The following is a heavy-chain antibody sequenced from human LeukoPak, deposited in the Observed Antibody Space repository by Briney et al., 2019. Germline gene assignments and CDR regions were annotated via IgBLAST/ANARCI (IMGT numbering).Heavy chain of an antibody. V-gene: IGHV4-59*01. CDR1: GDSISNYY. CDR2: IYYSGST. D-gene: IGHD5-18*01. CDR3: ARVNIYSYGYLRKSAVDYYYMDV. Sequence: PSETLSLTCTVSGDSISNYYWSWIRQPPGKGLEWIGYIYYSGSTNYNPSLKSRVTISVDTSKNQFSLKLSSVTAADTAVYYCARVNIYSYGYLRKSAVDYYYMDVWGKGTTVTISS. J-gene: IGHJ6*03.